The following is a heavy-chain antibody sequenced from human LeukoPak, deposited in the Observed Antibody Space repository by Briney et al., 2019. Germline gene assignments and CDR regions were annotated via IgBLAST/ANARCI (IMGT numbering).Heavy chain of an antibody. V-gene: IGHV4-59*01. D-gene: IGHD3-3*01. CDR2: IYYSGST. J-gene: IGHJ5*02. CDR3: ARGLFWSALSIHWFDP. CDR1: GGSISSYY. Sequence: PSETLSLTCTVSGGSISSYYWSWFRQPPGKGLEWIGYIYYSGSTNYNPSLKSRVTISVDTSKNQFSLKLSSVTAADTAVYYCARGLFWSALSIHWFDPWGQGTLVTVSS.